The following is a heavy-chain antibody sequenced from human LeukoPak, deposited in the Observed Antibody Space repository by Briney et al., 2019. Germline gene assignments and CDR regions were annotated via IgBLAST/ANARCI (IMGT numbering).Heavy chain of an antibody. V-gene: IGHV3-21*01. CDR3: AREGIAVAGTYYYYGMDG. D-gene: IGHD6-19*01. Sequence: GGSLRLSCAASGFTFSSYSMNWVRQAPGKGLEWVSSISSSSSYIYYADSVKGRFTFSRDNAKNSLYLQMNSLRAEATAVYYCAREGIAVAGTYYYYGMDGWGQRTTVTVSS. J-gene: IGHJ6*02. CDR2: ISSSSSYI. CDR1: GFTFSSYS.